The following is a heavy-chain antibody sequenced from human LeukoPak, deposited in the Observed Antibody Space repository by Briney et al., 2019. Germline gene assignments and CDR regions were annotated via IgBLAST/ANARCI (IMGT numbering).Heavy chain of an antibody. J-gene: IGHJ4*02. CDR3: ARHDSSGCYLDY. Sequence: SETLSLTCAVYGGSFSGYYWSWIRQPPGKGLEWIGEINHSGSTNYNPSLKSRVTISVDTSKNQFSLKLSSVTASDTAVYYCARHDSSGCYLDYWGQGTLVAVSS. V-gene: IGHV4-34*01. CDR2: INHSGST. D-gene: IGHD3-22*01. CDR1: GGSFSGYY.